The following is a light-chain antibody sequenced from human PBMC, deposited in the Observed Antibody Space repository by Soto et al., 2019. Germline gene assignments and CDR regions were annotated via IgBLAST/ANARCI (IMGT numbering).Light chain of an antibody. J-gene: IGKJ1*01. V-gene: IGKV1-39*01. CDR1: QSIRNF. CDR3: QQNYLSPWT. Sequence: IHITHSPSSLSASVSDRVTITCRTSQSIRNFLNWYQQKPGTVPKLLISSSSTLESGVPSRFSGGGSGTDFTLTITNLQPEDFATYFCQQNYLSPWTFGPGTKVDIK. CDR2: SSS.